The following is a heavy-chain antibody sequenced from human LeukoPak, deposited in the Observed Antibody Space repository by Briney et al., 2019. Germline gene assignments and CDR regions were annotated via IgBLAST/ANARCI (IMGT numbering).Heavy chain of an antibody. Sequence: AGGSLRLPCAASGFSVGNNYMSWVRQAPGQGLEWVSLIDSGDNIYYADSVKGRFTISRDVSKNTLYLQMHSLRGDDTALYYCTRDPIVGATDWGQGTLVTVSS. V-gene: IGHV3-53*01. CDR2: IDSGDNI. CDR1: GFSVGNNY. CDR3: TRDPIVGATD. J-gene: IGHJ4*02. D-gene: IGHD1-26*01.